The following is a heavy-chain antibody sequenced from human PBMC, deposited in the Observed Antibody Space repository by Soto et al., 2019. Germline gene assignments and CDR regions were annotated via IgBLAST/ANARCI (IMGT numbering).Heavy chain of an antibody. CDR3: ARRRAFGEVEAFDD. CDR2: IGDSYR. CDR1: GIRLSESY. J-gene: IGHJ3*01. V-gene: IGHV3-11*05. Sequence: QVQLVESGGGLVKPGGTLRLSCAGSGIRLSESYIHWIRLTPEKGLAWISYIGDSYRHYAASVRGRFTISRDNVQNSVSLEMTNLSVDDTDIYYCARRRAFGEVEAFDDWGPGTLVTVSS. D-gene: IGHD3-16*01.